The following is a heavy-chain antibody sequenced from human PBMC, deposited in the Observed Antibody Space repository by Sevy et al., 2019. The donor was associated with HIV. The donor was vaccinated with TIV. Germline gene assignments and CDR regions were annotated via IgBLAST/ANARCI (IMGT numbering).Heavy chain of an antibody. CDR2: ISYDGSKK. CDR3: AKLRSAFGPLDD. J-gene: IGHJ4*02. CDR1: GFTFSSHG. Sequence: GGSLRLSCAASGFTFSSHGMHWVRQAPGKGLAWVAFISYDGSKKYYTDSLKGRFTISRDNSKNTVYLQMNSLRAEDTAVYSCAKLRSAFGPLDDWGQGTLVTVSS. D-gene: IGHD3-16*01. V-gene: IGHV3-30*18.